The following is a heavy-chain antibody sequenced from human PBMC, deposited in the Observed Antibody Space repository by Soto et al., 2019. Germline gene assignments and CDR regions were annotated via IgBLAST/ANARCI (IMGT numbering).Heavy chain of an antibody. CDR3: ASLRFWEWLSRPPMDF. CDR1: GGSFSGYY. V-gene: IGHV4-34*01. CDR2: INHSGST. Sequence: SETLSLTCAVYGGSFSGYYWSWIRQPPGKGLEWIGEINHSGSTNYNPSLKSRVTISVDTSKNQFSLKLSSVTAADTAVYYCASLRFWEWLSRPPMDFWGKGTAVTVSS. J-gene: IGHJ6*03. D-gene: IGHD3-3*01.